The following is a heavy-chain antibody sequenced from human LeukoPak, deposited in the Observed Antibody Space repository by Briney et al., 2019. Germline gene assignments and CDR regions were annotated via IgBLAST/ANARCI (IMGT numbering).Heavy chain of an antibody. CDR3: ARDRVLLWFGESCYFDY. Sequence: ASVKVSCKASGYTFTSHAMNWVRPAPGQGLEWMGWINTNTGNQTYAQGFTGRFVFSLDTSVSTAYLQISSLKAEDTAVYYCARDRVLLWFGESCYFDYWGQGTLVTVSS. CDR1: GYTFTSHA. D-gene: IGHD3-10*01. J-gene: IGHJ4*02. V-gene: IGHV7-4-1*02. CDR2: INTNTGNQ.